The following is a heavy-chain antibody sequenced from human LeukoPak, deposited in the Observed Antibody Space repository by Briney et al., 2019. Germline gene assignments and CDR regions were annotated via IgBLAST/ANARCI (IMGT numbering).Heavy chain of an antibody. J-gene: IGHJ5*02. V-gene: IGHV4-31*03. D-gene: IGHD2-15*01. CDR1: GDSMSSADHY. CDR2: IHYRGNT. CDR3: ARGGRYCSPYSCSCNWFDP. Sequence: SETLSLTCTVSGDSMSSADHYWSWIRQHSGNGLEWIGNIHYRGNTYYNPSLKSRVSISVDTSKNQFSLKLNSVTAADTAVYYCARGGRYCSPYSCSCNWFDPWGQGTLVTVSS.